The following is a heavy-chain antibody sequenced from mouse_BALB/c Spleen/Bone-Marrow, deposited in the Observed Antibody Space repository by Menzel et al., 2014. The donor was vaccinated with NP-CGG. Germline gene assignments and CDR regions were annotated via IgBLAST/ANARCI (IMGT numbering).Heavy chain of an antibody. CDR2: INPDSSTI. V-gene: IGHV4-1*02. Sequence: EVQLVESGGGLVQPGRSLKISCAASGFDFSGFWMGWVRLAPGKGLEWIGEINPDSSTINYTPSLKDRFIISRYNAENTLYLQMSKVRSEDTALYYCARLGYYGGFAYWGQGTLVTVSA. CDR3: ARLGYYGGFAY. D-gene: IGHD2-3*01. CDR1: GFDFSGFW. J-gene: IGHJ3*01.